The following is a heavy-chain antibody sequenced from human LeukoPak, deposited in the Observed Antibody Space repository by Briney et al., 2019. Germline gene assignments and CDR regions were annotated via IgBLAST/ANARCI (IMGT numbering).Heavy chain of an antibody. CDR3: ARSPRRFYVPGPLDY. CDR2: IYYSGST. D-gene: IGHD3-16*01. Sequence: PSGTLSLTCIVSGGSISSGGYYWSWLRQHPGKGLEWIGYIYYSGSTYYNPSLKSRVTISVDTSKNQFSLKLSSVTAADTAVYYWARSPRRFYVPGPLDYWGQGTLVTVSS. V-gene: IGHV4-31*03. J-gene: IGHJ4*02. CDR1: GGSISSGGYY.